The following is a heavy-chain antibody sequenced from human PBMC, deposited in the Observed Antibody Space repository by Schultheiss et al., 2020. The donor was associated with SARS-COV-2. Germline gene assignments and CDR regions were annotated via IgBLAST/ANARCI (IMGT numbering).Heavy chain of an antibody. Sequence: SETLSLTCAVYGGSFSDFYWSWIRQPPGKGLEWIGEVYHSGSTNYNPSLKSRVTISVDKSKNQFSLKLSSVTAADTAVYYCARVYCSSTSCYRALDYWGQGTLVTVSS. J-gene: IGHJ4*02. D-gene: IGHD2-2*02. CDR1: GGSFSDFY. CDR3: ARVYCSSTSCYRALDY. V-gene: IGHV4-34*01. CDR2: VYHSGST.